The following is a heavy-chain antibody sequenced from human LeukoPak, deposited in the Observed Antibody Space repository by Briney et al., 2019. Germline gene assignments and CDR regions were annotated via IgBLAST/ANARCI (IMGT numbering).Heavy chain of an antibody. J-gene: IGHJ3*02. CDR3: ARSGDILTGPDAFDI. D-gene: IGHD3-9*01. V-gene: IGHV3-53*01. Sequence: PGETLRLSCAASGFTVSSSYMSWVRQAPGKGLEWVSVINSGGITHYADSVKGRFTISRDNSKNTLYLQMNSLTGEDTAAYYCARSGDILTGPDAFDIWGQGTVVTVSS. CDR1: GFTVSSSY. CDR2: INSGGIT.